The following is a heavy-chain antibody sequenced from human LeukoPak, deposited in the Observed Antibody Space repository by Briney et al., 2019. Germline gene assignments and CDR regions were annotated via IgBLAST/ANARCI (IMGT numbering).Heavy chain of an antibody. CDR2: IIPIFGTA. CDR1: GGTFSSYA. D-gene: IGHD3-22*01. V-gene: IGHV1-69*05. CDR3: ARGGDYYDSSGYYGGYYFDY. Sequence: GASVKVSCKASGGTFSSYAISWVRQAPGQGLEWMGRIIPIFGTANYAQKFQGRVTITTDESTSTAYMELSSLRSEDTAVYYCARGGDYYDSSGYYGGYYFDYWGQGTLVTVSS. J-gene: IGHJ4*02.